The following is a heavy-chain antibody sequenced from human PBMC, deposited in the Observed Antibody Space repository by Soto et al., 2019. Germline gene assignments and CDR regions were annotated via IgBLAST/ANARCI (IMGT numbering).Heavy chain of an antibody. J-gene: IGHJ6*02. D-gene: IGHD3-22*01. CDR1: GGTFSSYA. Sequence: QVQLVQSGAEVKKPGSSVKVSCKASGGTFSSYAISWVRQAPGQGLEWMGGIIPIFGTANYAQKFQGRVTITADESTSTAYMELSSLRSEDTAVYYCARSYYYDSSGPSRGYYYYGMDVWGQGTTVTVSS. CDR3: ARSYYYDSSGPSRGYYYYGMDV. CDR2: IIPIFGTA. V-gene: IGHV1-69*01.